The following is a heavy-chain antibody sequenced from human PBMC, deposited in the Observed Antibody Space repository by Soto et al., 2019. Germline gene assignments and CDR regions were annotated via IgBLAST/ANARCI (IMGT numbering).Heavy chain of an antibody. CDR2: FVPLLGTP. Sequence: QVHLVQSGAEVKKPGSSVKVSCKASGGTFSTSGISWVRQAPGQGLEWVGRFVPLLGTPIYAQRFQGRVTITADESTSTAYMELSSLRSEDTAVYYCAREFSSGWAGYWGQGTLVAVSS. CDR3: AREFSSGWAGY. D-gene: IGHD6-19*01. J-gene: IGHJ4*02. V-gene: IGHV1-69*01. CDR1: GGTFSTSG.